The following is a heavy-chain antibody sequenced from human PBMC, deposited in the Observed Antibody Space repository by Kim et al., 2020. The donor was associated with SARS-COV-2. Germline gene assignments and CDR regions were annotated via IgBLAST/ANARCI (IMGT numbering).Heavy chain of an antibody. CDR3: ARSYDY. Sequence: GGSEKYYADFVKGRFTVSRDNAKNSLLLQMNSLRGEDTAMYYCARSYDYWGQGTLVTVSS. D-gene: IGHD3-10*01. CDR2: GGSEK. V-gene: IGHV3-7*04. J-gene: IGHJ4*02.